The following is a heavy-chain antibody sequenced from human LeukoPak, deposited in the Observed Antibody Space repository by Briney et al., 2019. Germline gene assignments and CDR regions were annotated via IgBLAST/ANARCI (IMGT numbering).Heavy chain of an antibody. V-gene: IGHV3-30-3*01. J-gene: IGHJ4*02. CDR1: GFTFSDYA. D-gene: IGHD1-7*01. Sequence: GRSLRLSCAASGFTFSDYAMHWVRQAPGKGLKWVAVISKDGSDKYYPGSVRGRFTISRDNSKNTIYLQMDSLRAEDTAIYYCARDYWWNYDYWGQGTLVTVSS. CDR2: ISKDGSDK. CDR3: ARDYWWNYDY.